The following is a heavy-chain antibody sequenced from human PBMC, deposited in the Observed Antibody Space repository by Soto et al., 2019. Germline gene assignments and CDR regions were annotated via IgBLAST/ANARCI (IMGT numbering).Heavy chain of an antibody. J-gene: IGHJ5*02. CDR3: AGITGTTVNFWFDP. Sequence: QVQLVQSGAEVKKPGSSVKVSCKASGGTFSSYAISWVRQAPGQGLEWMGGIIPIFGTANYAQKFQGRVTISADESTSTAYMELGSLRSEDTAVYYCAGITGTTVNFWFDPWGQGTLVTVSS. D-gene: IGHD1-7*01. CDR1: GGTFSSYA. V-gene: IGHV1-69*12. CDR2: IIPIFGTA.